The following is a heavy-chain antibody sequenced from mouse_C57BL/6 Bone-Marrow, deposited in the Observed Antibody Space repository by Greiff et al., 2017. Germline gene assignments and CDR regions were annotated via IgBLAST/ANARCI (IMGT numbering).Heavy chain of an antibody. CDR1: GYTFTDYY. CDR2: IYPGSGNT. D-gene: IGHD1-1*01. CDR3: ASGGSSRYWYFDV. Sequence: VQLQESGAELVRPGASVTLSCKASGYTFTDYYINWVKQRPGQGLEWIARIYPGSGNTYYNEKFKGKATLTAEKSSSTAYMQLSSLTSEDSAVYFCASGGSSRYWYFDVWGTGTTVTVSS. J-gene: IGHJ1*03. V-gene: IGHV1-76*01.